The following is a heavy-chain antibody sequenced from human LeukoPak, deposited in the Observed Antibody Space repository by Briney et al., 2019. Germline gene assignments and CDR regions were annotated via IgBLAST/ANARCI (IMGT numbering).Heavy chain of an antibody. D-gene: IGHD3-9*01. J-gene: IGHJ5*02. CDR3: TRGYYDIAP. CDR2: ISPSGGST. V-gene: IGHV1-46*01. Sequence: GASVKVSCKASGYTFTSYYMHWVRQTPGQSLEWRGIISPSGGSTTYAQKFQGRVTMTRDTPTSTVYMELSSLRSEDAAVYYCTRGYYDIAPWGQGTLVTVSS. CDR1: GYTFTSYY.